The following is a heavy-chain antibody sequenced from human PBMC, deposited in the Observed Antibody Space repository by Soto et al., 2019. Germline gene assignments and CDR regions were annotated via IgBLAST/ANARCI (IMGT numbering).Heavy chain of an antibody. CDR2: ISTYNGNT. V-gene: IGHV1-18*01. CDR1: GYTFTSYG. CDR3: ARQRHSYYDFSYPNFDY. J-gene: IGHJ4*02. Sequence: ASVKVSCKASGYTFTSYGISWVRQAHGQGLEWMGWISTYNGNTKYAQKFQGRATLTTDTSTTTAYMELRNLRSDDTAVYYCARQRHSYYDFSYPNFDYWGQGALVTVSS. D-gene: IGHD3-3*01.